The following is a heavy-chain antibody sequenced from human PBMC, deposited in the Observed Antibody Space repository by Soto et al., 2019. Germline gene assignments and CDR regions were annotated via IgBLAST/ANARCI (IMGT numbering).Heavy chain of an antibody. J-gene: IGHJ6*02. CDR1: GYTFTSYY. D-gene: IGHD7-27*01. V-gene: IGHV1-46*01. CDR3: AKDPTHRWGMDV. CDR2: INPSGGST. Sequence: ASVKVSCKASGYTFTSYYMHWVRQAPGQGLEWMGIINPSGGSTSYAQKFQGRVTMTRDTSTSTVYMELSSLRSEDTAVYYCAKDPTHRWGMDVWGQGTTVTVSS.